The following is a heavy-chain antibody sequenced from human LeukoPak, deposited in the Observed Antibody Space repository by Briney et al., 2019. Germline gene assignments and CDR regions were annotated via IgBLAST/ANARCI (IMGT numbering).Heavy chain of an antibody. Sequence: GGSLRLSCAASGFTFSSYAMSWVRQAPGKGLEWVSAISGSGGSTYYADSVKGRFTISRDNSKNTLYLQMNSLRAEDTAVYCCAKESYGGNSGRYYFDYWGQGTLVTVSS. D-gene: IGHD4-17*01. J-gene: IGHJ4*02. V-gene: IGHV3-23*01. CDR1: GFTFSSYA. CDR2: ISGSGGST. CDR3: AKESYGGNSGRYYFDY.